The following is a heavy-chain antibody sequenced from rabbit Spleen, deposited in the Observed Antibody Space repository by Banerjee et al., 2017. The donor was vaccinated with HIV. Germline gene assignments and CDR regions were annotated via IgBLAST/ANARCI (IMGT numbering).Heavy chain of an antibody. J-gene: IGHJ4*01. Sequence: QEQLVESGGGLVQPGGSLKLSCKASGFDFSSYGVSWVRQAPGKGLEWIGYIDPIFGSTYYANWVNGRFTISSHNAQNTVSLQLSSLTAADTATYFCVRDQAGYDGYGPYYFNLWGPGPWSPS. D-gene: IGHD6-1*01. CDR1: GFDFSSYG. CDR3: VRDQAGYDGYGPYYFNL. V-gene: IGHV1S47*01. CDR2: IDPIFGST.